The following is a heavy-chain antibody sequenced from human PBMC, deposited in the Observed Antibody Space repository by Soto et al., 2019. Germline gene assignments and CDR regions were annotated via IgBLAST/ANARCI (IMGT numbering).Heavy chain of an antibody. CDR2: IIPMLGMS. Sequence: QVHLVQFGAEVRKPGSSVKVSCTASGGTFNTHTISWVRQAPGLGLEWMGRIIPMLGMSNSPHKFQGRVSITADNTASTVYMSVSRLTSYGAAVYYCATSYGSGSGHFDSWGQGTLVTVSS. J-gene: IGHJ4*02. CDR1: GGTFNTHT. V-gene: IGHV1-69*02. CDR3: ATSYGSGSGHFDS. D-gene: IGHD3-10*01.